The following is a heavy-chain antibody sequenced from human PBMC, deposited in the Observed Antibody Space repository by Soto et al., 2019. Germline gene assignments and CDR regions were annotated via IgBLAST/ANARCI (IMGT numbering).Heavy chain of an antibody. D-gene: IGHD1-26*01. V-gene: IGHV4-31*01. CDR1: GGSISSRTSY. CDR3: ARGGGGGVDC. J-gene: IGHJ4*02. Sequence: QVQLQESGPGLVKPSQTLSLTCTVSGGSISSRTSYWSWIRQHPGKGLEWIGYIYYGGDSFYNPSLKSLVTIAIDPSENPFPLNLNSVTAADTAVYFWARGGGGGVDCWGQGTLVTVAS. CDR2: IYYGGDS.